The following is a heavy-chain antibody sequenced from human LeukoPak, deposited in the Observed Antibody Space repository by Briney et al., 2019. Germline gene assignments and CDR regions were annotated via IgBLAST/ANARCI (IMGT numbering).Heavy chain of an antibody. J-gene: IGHJ4*02. CDR2: IWYDGSNK. V-gene: IGHV3-33*01. CDR3: ASGGVLKDY. Sequence: GGSLRLSCAASGFTFSSYGMHWVRQAPGKGLEWVAVIWYDGSNKYYADSVEGRFTISRDNSKNTLYLQMNSLRAEDTAVYYCASGGVLKDYWGQGTLVTVSS. CDR1: GFTFSSYG. D-gene: IGHD1-26*01.